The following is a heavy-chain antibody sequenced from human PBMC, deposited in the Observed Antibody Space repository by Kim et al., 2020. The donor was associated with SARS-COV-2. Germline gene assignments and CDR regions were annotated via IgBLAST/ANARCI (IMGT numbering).Heavy chain of an antibody. D-gene: IGHD3-22*01. V-gene: IGHV4-39*01. CDR3: ARLKYYYDSSGLGGFWD. CDR1: GGSISSSSYY. CDR2: IYYSGST. Sequence: ETLSLTCTVSGGSISSSSYYWGWIRQPPGKGLEWIGSIYYSGSTYYNPSLKSRVTISVDTSKNQFSLKLSSVTAADTAVYYCARLKYYYDSSGLGGFWDWGQGTLVTVSS. J-gene: IGHJ4*02.